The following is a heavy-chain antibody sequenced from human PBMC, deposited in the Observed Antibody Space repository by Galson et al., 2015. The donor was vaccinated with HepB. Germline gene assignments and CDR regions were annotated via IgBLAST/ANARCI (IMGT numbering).Heavy chain of an antibody. CDR1: GYSITTYW. V-gene: IGHV5-51*01. CDR2: IYPGNSDT. J-gene: IGHJ4*02. Sequence: QSGAEVKKPGESLKISCKGSGYSITTYWIGWVRQMPGKGLEWMGIIYPGNSDTRYSPSFQGQVTMSTDKSINTAYLQWSSLKASDTAIYYCARPRAGHFDVWGQGTLVTVSS. CDR3: ARPRAGHFDV.